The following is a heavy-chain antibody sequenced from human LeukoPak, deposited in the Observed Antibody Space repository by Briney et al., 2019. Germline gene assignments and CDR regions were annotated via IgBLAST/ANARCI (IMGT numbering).Heavy chain of an antibody. D-gene: IGHD3-3*01. CDR3: ARHVLRFLEWLLYVDDAFDI. CDR2: IEDSGST. V-gene: IGHV4-39*01. J-gene: IGHJ3*02. Sequence: SETLSLTCTVSGGSISSSSYYWGWIRQPPGKGLEWIGSIEDSGSTYYNPSIQRRVTISVDTSKNQFSLKLSSVTAADTAVYYCARHVLRFLEWLLYVDDAFDIWGQGTMVTVSS. CDR1: GGSISSSSYY.